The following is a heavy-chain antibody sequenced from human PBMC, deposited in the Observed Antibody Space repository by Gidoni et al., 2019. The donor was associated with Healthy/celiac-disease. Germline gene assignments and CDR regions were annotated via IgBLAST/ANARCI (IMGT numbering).Heavy chain of an antibody. CDR2: INRDGSST. V-gene: IGHV3-74*01. J-gene: IGHJ4*02. CDR1: GFTSSSYW. Sequence: EVPLVESGGGLVQPGGSLRLSCQASGFTSSSYWLHWVRQAPGKGLVWVSRINRDGSSTSYADSVKGRFTISRDNAKNKLYLQMNSLRAEDTAVYYCARVYCSGGSCSLDYWGQGTLVTVSS. D-gene: IGHD2-15*01. CDR3: ARVYCSGGSCSLDY.